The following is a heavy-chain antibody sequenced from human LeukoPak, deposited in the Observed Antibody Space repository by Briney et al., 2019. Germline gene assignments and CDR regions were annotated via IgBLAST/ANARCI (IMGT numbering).Heavy chain of an antibody. D-gene: IGHD6-19*01. CDR2: INWNGGST. V-gene: IGHV3-20*04. CDR1: GFTFDDYG. CDR3: ARDRFDSSGTNWFDP. J-gene: IGHJ5*02. Sequence: GGSLRLSCAASGFTFDDYGMSWVRQAPGKGLEWVSGINWNGGSTGYADSVKGRFTISRDNAKNSLYLQMNSLRAEDTALYYCARDRFDSSGTNWFDPWGQGTLVTVSS.